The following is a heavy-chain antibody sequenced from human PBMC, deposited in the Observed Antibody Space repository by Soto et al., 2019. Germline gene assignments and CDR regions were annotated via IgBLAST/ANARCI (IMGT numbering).Heavy chain of an antibody. D-gene: IGHD6-13*01. CDR1: GGSVSSSFFY. V-gene: IGHV4-61*01. J-gene: IGHJ4*02. CDR2: IYYTGTT. CDR3: ARITTSSGWSLFDS. Sequence: ETLSLTCTVSGGSVSSSFFYWSWVRQPPGQRLEWIGYIYYTGTTNYNPSLASRVAMSVDTSKKQFTLNLRSLTAADTARYYCARITTSSGWSLFDSWGQGMLVTVSS.